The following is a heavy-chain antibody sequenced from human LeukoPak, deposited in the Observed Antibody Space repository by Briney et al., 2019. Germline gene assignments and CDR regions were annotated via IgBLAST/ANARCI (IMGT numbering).Heavy chain of an antibody. J-gene: IGHJ5*01. V-gene: IGHV4-30-2*01. CDR2: IYDRGPA. Sequence: PSQTLSLTCTVSGGAITSGGYSWNWIRQPPGKGLEWIGCIYDRGPAYYNPSLRSRFTISVDRPKNQFFLNVTSLTAADTAVYYCARSRQASGLFNSWGQGTLVVVSS. CDR1: GGAITSGGYS. CDR3: ARSRQASGLFNS. D-gene: IGHD3-10*01.